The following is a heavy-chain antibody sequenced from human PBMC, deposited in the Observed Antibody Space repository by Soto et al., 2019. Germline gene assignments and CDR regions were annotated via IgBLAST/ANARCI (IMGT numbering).Heavy chain of an antibody. V-gene: IGHV3-23*01. CDR2: ISGSGDRT. CDR3: ASGRGRYFYYGMDV. D-gene: IGHD1-26*01. Sequence: EVQLLESGGGSVQPGGSLRLSCAASGFTFSSYAITWVRQAPGKGLEWVSVISGSGDRTYYADSVKGRFTISRDNSKNTLYLQMNSLRAEDTAVYYCASGRGRYFYYGMDVWGQGTTVTVSS. CDR1: GFTFSSYA. J-gene: IGHJ6*02.